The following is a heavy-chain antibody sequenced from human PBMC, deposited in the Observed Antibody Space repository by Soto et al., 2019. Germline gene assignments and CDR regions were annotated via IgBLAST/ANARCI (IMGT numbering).Heavy chain of an antibody. D-gene: IGHD3-10*01. CDR2: IYNSGST. V-gene: IGHV4-31*03. CDR3: ARAKGRSFFDY. Sequence: QVQLQESGPGLVKPSQTLSLICTVSGGSISSGGYYWSWIRQRPGKGLEWIGYIYNSGSTYYSSSIKSRLNISGATSKNQFSLKLSSVTAADSAVYYCARAKGRSFFDYWGQGTLVTVSS. CDR1: GGSISSGGYY. J-gene: IGHJ4*02.